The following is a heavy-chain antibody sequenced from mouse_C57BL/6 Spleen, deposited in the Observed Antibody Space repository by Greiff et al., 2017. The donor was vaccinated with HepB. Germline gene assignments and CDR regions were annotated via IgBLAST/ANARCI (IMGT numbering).Heavy chain of an antibody. CDR1: GYTFTDYE. CDR2: IDPETGGT. J-gene: IGHJ3*01. CDR3: TSPIYYGNYVPFAY. V-gene: IGHV1-15*01. Sequence: QVQLKQSGAELVRPGASVTLSCKASGYTFTDYEMHWVKQTPVHGLEWIGAIDPETGGTAYNQKFKGKAILTADKSSSTAYMELRSLTSEDSAVYYCTSPIYYGNYVPFAYWGQGTLVTVSA. D-gene: IGHD2-1*01.